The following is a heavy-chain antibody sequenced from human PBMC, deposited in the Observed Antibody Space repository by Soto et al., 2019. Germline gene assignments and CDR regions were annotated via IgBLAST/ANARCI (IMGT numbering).Heavy chain of an antibody. CDR2: IYYSGST. Sequence: SETLSLTCTVSGGSISSSSYYWGWIRQPPGKGLEWIGSIYYSGSTYYNPSLKSRVTISVDTSKNQFSLKLSSVTAADTAVYYCAKDIGTIAARPRGGMDVWGQGTTVTVSS. D-gene: IGHD6-6*01. V-gene: IGHV4-39*02. CDR3: AKDIGTIAARPRGGMDV. CDR1: GGSISSSSYY. J-gene: IGHJ6*02.